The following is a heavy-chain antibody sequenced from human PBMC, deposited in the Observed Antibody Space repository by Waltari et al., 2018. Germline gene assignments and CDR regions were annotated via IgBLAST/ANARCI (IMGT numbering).Heavy chain of an antibody. Sequence: QVQLQESGPGLVKPAEALSLTCTVSGGSISSDYWSWIRHPPGKGLAWIGYIYYSGSTNYTPSLKSRVTISVDTPKNQFSLKLSSVTAADTAVYYCARSAGMQLGYAFDIWGQGTMVTVSS. CDR1: GGSISSDY. CDR2: IYYSGST. J-gene: IGHJ3*02. D-gene: IGHD6-6*01. CDR3: ARSAGMQLGYAFDI. V-gene: IGHV4-59*01.